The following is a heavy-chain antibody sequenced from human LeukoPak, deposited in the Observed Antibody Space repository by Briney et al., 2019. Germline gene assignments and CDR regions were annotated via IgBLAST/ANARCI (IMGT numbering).Heavy chain of an antibody. J-gene: IGHJ4*02. V-gene: IGHV4-59*01. CDR1: GGSISSYY. CDR2: ISYSGST. CDR3: AKYVWGSYPTFEDY. D-gene: IGHD3-16*02. Sequence: PSETLSLTCTVSGGSISSYYWRWIRQSPGKGLEGIGYISYSGSTNYNPSLKSRVTISVDTSKNQFPLKLSSVTAADTAVYYCAKYVWGSYPTFEDYWGQGTLVTVSS.